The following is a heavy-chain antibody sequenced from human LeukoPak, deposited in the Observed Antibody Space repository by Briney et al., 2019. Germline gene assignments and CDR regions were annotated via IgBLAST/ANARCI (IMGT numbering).Heavy chain of an antibody. CDR1: GGSISSYY. D-gene: IGHD1-26*01. Sequence: RPSETLSLTCTVSGGSISSYYWSWIRQPAGKGLEWIGRIYTSGSTNYNPSLKSRVTMSVDTSKNQFSLKLSSVTAADTAVYYCARDRSMYSGSYRWFDYWGQGTLVTVSS. CDR2: IYTSGST. V-gene: IGHV4-4*07. CDR3: ARDRSMYSGSYRWFDY. J-gene: IGHJ4*02.